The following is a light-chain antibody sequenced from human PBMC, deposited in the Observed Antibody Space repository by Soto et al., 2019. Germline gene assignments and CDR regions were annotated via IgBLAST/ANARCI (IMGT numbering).Light chain of an antibody. CDR3: QQYHSSPPGVT. CDR1: QSVGGSF. CDR2: HTS. Sequence: ETVLTQSPGTLSLSPGERATLSCRASQSVGGSFLAWYQQRPGQAPRLLIYHTSYRATGIPDRFSGSGSGTDFTLTISRLEPEDFAVYYCQQYHSSPPGVTFGPGTKVDIK. V-gene: IGKV3-20*01. J-gene: IGKJ3*01.